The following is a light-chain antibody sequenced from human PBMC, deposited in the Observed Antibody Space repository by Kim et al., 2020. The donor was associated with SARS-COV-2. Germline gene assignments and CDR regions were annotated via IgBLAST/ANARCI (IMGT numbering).Light chain of an antibody. CDR2: DAS. CDR3: QQYDNLPLT. Sequence: VSVGDRVTITCQASQDNSNYLKLYQQQPGEAPKLLIYDASNLETGVPSRCSGSGSGTDFTFTISSLQPEDSATYYCQQYDNLPLTFGGGTKVDIK. J-gene: IGKJ4*01. V-gene: IGKV1-33*01. CDR1: QDNSNY.